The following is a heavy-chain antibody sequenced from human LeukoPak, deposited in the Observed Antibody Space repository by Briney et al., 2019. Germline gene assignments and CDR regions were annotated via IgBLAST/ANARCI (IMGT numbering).Heavy chain of an antibody. CDR3: GSGDNWGEY. J-gene: IGHJ4*02. V-gene: IGHV4-34*01. CDR1: GDSFSGYY. D-gene: IGHD7-27*01. Sequence: SETLSLTCAVYGDSFSGYYWAWVRQPPGKGLEWIGEINHSGSTYYNPSLTSRVTISVDTSKNQFSLKLTSVTAADTAVYYCGSGDNWGEYWGQGTLVTVSS. CDR2: INHSGST.